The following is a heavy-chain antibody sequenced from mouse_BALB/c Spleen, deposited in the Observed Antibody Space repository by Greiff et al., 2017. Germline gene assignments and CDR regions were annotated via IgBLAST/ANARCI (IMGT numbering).Heavy chain of an antibody. V-gene: IGHV14-3*02. CDR1: GFNIKDTY. D-gene: IGHD2-3*01. CDR2: IDPANGNT. CDR3: ARWAYDGYYFDY. Sequence: VQLQQSGAELVKPGASVKLSCTASGFNIKDTYMHWVKQRPEQGLEWIGRIDPANGNTKYDPKFQGKATITADTSSNTAYLQLSSLTSEDTAVYYCARWAYDGYYFDYWGQGTTLTVSS. J-gene: IGHJ2*01.